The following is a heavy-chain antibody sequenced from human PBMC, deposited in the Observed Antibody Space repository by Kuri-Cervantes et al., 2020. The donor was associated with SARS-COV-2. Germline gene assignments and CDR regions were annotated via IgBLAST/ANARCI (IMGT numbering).Heavy chain of an antibody. J-gene: IGHJ3*02. Sequence: SETLSLTCAVYGVSFSGYYWSWIRQPPGKGLEWTGEINHSGSTNYNPSLRSRVTISVDTSKNQFSLKLSSVTAADTAVYYCARDHLPQTYYYDSSGYHDFDIWGKGTMVTVSS. V-gene: IGHV4-34*01. CDR3: ARDHLPQTYYYDSSGYHDFDI. D-gene: IGHD3-22*01. CDR1: GVSFSGYY. CDR2: INHSGST.